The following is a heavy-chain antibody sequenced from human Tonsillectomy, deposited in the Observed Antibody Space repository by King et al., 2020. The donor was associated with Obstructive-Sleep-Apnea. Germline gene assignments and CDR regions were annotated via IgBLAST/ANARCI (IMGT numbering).Heavy chain of an antibody. J-gene: IGHJ4*02. V-gene: IGHV1-24*01. CDR2: FDPEDGET. Sequence: QLVQSGAEVKKPGASVKVSCKVSGYTLTELCMHWVRQAPGKGLEWMGGFDPEDGETIYAQKFQGRVTMTEDTSTDTAYMELSSLRSEDTAVYYCATDPLLWFGELFSYWGQGTLVTVSS. D-gene: IGHD3-10*01. CDR1: GYTLTELC. CDR3: ATDPLLWFGELFSY.